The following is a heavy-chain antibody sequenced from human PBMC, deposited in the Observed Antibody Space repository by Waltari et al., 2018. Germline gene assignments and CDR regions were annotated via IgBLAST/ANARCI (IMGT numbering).Heavy chain of an antibody. J-gene: IGHJ3*02. Sequence: EVQLLESGGGLVQPGGSLRLSCAASGFTFSSYAMSWVRQAPGKGLEWVSAISGSGGSTYYADSVKGRFTISRDNSKNTLYLQMNSLRAEDTAVYYCAKSCRGGGVTPLDAFDIWGQGTMVTVSS. CDR2: ISGSGGST. CDR3: AKSCRGGGVTPLDAFDI. D-gene: IGHD3-16*01. V-gene: IGHV3-23*01. CDR1: GFTFSSYA.